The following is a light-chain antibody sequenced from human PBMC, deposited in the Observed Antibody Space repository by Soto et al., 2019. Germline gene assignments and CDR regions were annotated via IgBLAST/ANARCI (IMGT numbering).Light chain of an antibody. CDR2: AAS. CDR1: QSVSGNQ. V-gene: IGKV3-20*01. CDR3: HQYGSLPHT. J-gene: IGKJ2*01. Sequence: EIVLTQSPGTLSLSPGERATLSCRASQSVSGNQLAWYQQKPGQGPRLLIYAASSRATDIPDRFSGSASGTDFTFIISRLEPEDFGMYYCHQYGSLPHTFGQGTKVEYK.